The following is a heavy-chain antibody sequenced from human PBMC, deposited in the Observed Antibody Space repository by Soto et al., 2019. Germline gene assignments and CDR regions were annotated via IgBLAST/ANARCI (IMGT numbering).Heavy chain of an antibody. J-gene: IGHJ5*02. Sequence: GGSQSLSCAASGFPFRSYSMNWVRQAPGKGLEWVSYISSSSSTIYYADSVKGRFTISRDNAKNSLYLQMNSLRAEDTAVYYCARIIGSWGQGTLVTVSS. D-gene: IGHD2-15*01. V-gene: IGHV3-48*01. CDR2: ISSSSSTI. CDR3: ARIIGS. CDR1: GFPFRSYS.